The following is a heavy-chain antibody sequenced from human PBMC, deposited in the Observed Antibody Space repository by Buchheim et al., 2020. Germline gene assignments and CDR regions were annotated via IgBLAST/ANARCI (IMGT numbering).Heavy chain of an antibody. J-gene: IGHJ4*02. CDR2: LYNSGST. CDR1: GGSISSSSFY. V-gene: IGHV4-39*01. CDR3: ASGWNAIDY. Sequence: QLQLQESGPGLVKPSETLSLTCNVSGGSISSSSFYWGWMRQPPVKGLEWIGSLYNSGSTYYNSSLKSRVTISVQTSKNQFSLRLTSVTAADTAVYYCASGWNAIDYWGQGTL. D-gene: IGHD1-1*01.